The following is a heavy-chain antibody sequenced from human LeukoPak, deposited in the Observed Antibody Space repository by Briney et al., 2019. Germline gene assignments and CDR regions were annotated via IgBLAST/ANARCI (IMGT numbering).Heavy chain of an antibody. V-gene: IGHV3-48*02. J-gene: IGHJ4*02. Sequence: GGSLRLSCAASGFTFSSNSMNSVCQAPGKGLEWVSYISGSGSTISYADSVKGRFTISRDNAKNSLYLQMNSLRDEDTAVYYCASRQVGATTNYFGYWGQGTLVTVSS. CDR1: GFTFSSNS. CDR2: ISGSGSTI. CDR3: ASRQVGATTNYFGY. D-gene: IGHD1-26*01.